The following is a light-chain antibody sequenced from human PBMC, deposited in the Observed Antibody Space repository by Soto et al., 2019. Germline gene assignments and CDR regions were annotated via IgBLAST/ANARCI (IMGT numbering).Light chain of an antibody. J-gene: IGKJ5*01. CDR2: DAS. CDR3: QQYIRRPLS. Sequence: EIVLTQSPATLSLSPGEGVTLSCRAAQDVTNSVAWYQQKSGQAPRLLIYDASARASGVSARFSGSGSGTDFTLTISGLQAEDFAVYFCQQYIRRPLSFGQGTRLE. V-gene: IGKV3-15*01. CDR1: QDVTNS.